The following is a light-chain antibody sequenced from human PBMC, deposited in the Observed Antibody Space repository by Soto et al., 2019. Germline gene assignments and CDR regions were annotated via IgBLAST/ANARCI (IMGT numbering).Light chain of an antibody. Sequence: QSVLTQPPSASGSPGQSVTISCTGTSSDVGGYNYLSWYQHHPGKAPRLIIYEVVQRPSGVPDRFSGSKSGNTASLTVSGLQAADEADYFCKSYAGSNTYVFGSGTKVTVL. V-gene: IGLV2-8*01. CDR1: SSDVGGYNY. CDR3: KSYAGSNTYV. J-gene: IGLJ1*01. CDR2: EVV.